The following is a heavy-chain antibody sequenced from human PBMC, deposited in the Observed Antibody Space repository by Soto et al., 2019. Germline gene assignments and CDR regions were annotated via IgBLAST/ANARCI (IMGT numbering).Heavy chain of an antibody. D-gene: IGHD3-3*01. V-gene: IGHV1-3*01. CDR1: GYSFTNYA. CDR2: ISPGNDNT. CDR3: ARASGAFDI. Sequence: QVQLVQSGAEVKKPGASVKVSCKASGYSFTNYAMHWVRQAPGQSLEWMGWISPGNDNTKYSQKFQGRVTITIDTSASTAYVELSSLRYEDTAVYYCARASGAFDIWGQGTMITVSS. J-gene: IGHJ3*02.